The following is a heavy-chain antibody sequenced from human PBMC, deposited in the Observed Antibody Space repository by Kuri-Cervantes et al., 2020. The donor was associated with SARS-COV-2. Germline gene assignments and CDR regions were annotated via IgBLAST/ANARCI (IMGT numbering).Heavy chain of an antibody. CDR1: GYGFTGYY. CDR2: IKPNSGGA. Sequence: ASVKVSCKASGYGFTGYYVHWVRQAPGQGLEWMGWIKPNSGGANYAQKFQGRVTMTRDTSISTAYMELRRLRSDDTAVYYCARSPRDWGQGTLVTVSS. V-gene: IGHV1-2*02. J-gene: IGHJ4*02. CDR3: ARSPRD.